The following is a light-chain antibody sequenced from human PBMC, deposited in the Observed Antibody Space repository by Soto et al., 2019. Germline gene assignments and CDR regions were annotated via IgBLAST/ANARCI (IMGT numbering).Light chain of an antibody. CDR3: QQRNIWPPVT. J-gene: IGKJ5*01. CDR1: PSFTNY. V-gene: IGKV3-11*01. Sequence: EIVLTQSPATLSLSPGERSTLSCSASPSFTNYLAWYQQKPGQPPRLLIYGAFNRAAGIPARFSGSGSGTDFTLTISSLEPEDSAVYYCQQRNIWPPVTFGQGTRLEIK. CDR2: GAF.